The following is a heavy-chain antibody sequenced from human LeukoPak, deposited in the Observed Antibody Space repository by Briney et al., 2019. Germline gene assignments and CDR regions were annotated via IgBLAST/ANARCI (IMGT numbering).Heavy chain of an antibody. CDR1: GYSFTSYW. V-gene: IGHV5-51*01. CDR2: IYPGDSDT. CDR3: ARQLTTLRGFDI. Sequence: GESLKISCKGSGYSFTSYWIGWVRQMPGKGLEWMGIIYPGDSDTRYSPSFQGHVTISADQAINTAYLQWTSLKASDTAMYYCARQLTTLRGFDIWGQGTLVTASS. J-gene: IGHJ3*02. D-gene: IGHD4-11*01.